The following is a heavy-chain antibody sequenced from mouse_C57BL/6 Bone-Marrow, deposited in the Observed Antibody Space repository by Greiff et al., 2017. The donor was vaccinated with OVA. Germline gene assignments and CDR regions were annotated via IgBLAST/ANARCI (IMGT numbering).Heavy chain of an antibody. D-gene: IGHD2-14*01. Sequence: EVMLVESGGGLVKPGGSLKLSCAASGFTFSSYAMSWVRQTPEKRLEWVATISDGGSYTYYPDNVKGRFTISRDNAKNNLYLQMSHLKSEDTAMYYCASGGYDRSWFAYWGQGTLVTVSA. V-gene: IGHV5-4*03. CDR1: GFTFSSYA. CDR2: ISDGGSYT. J-gene: IGHJ3*01. CDR3: ASGGYDRSWFAY.